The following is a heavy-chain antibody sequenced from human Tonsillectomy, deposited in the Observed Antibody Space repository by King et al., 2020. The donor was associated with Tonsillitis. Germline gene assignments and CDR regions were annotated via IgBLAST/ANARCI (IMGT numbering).Heavy chain of an antibody. CDR3: ARXXHXXKPXX. J-gene: IGHJ4*02. V-gene: IGHV3-30*04. CDR2: IXYDGSNR. CDR1: GFTFSTYA. Sequence: QLVQXGGGVVQPGRSLRXSCAAXGFTFSTYAMHWVRQAPGKXLAWXAVIXYDGSNRYYADSVXGRXTIXXDNLKNTLYLQMNSLRPEDTAVYYCARXXHXXKPXXWGXXXXVT.